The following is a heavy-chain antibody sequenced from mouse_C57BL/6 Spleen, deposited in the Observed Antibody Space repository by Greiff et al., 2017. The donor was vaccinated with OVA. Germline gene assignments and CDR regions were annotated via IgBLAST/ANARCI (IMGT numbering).Heavy chain of an antibody. CDR1: GFTFSSYA. CDR2: ISSGGDYI. CDR3: TRAGDYGYAMDY. Sequence: EVMLVESGEGLVKPGGSLKLSCAASGFTFSSYAMSWVRQTPEKRLEWVAYISSGGDYIYYADTVKGRFTISRDNARNTLYLQMSSLKSEDTAMYYCTRAGDYGYAMDYCGQGTSVTVSS. D-gene: IGHD2-4*01. J-gene: IGHJ4*01. V-gene: IGHV5-9-1*02.